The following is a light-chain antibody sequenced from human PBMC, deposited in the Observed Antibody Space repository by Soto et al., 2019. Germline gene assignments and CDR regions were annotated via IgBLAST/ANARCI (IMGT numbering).Light chain of an antibody. J-gene: IGKJ1*01. CDR2: DAS. V-gene: IGKV1-5*01. CDR3: QQYNSYLWT. CDR1: HSISSS. Sequence: DIQMTQSPSSVSASVGDRITITCRASHSISSSLAWYQQEPGKAPKLLIFDASSLERGVPSRFSGSGSGTDFTLTISSLQPDDFATYYCQQYNSYLWTFGQRTKVDIK.